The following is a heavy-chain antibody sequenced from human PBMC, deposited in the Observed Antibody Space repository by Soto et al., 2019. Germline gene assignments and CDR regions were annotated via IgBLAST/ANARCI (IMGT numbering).Heavy chain of an antibody. D-gene: IGHD2-8*01. CDR3: ARHTGRGVEDWFDP. CDR2: IYHSGST. Sequence: PSETLSLTCAVSGGSISSGGYSWSWIRQPPGKGLEWIGYIYHSGSTYYNPSLKSRVTISVDRSKNQFSLKLSSVTAADTGVYHCARHTGRGVEDWFDPWGQGTLVTVSS. V-gene: IGHV4-30-2*01. CDR1: GGSISSGGYS. J-gene: IGHJ5*02.